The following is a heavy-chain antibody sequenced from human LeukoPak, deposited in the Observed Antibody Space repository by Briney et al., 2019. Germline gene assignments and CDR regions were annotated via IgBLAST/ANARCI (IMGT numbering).Heavy chain of an antibody. CDR2: IYYSGSI. Sequence: SETLSLTCTVSGGSISSYYWSWIRQPPGKGLEWIGYIYYSGSINYNPSLKSRVTISVDTSKNQFSLKLSSVTAADTAVYYCARVGDGYNLWGQGTLVTVSS. V-gene: IGHV4-59*01. D-gene: IGHD5-24*01. J-gene: IGHJ4*02. CDR3: ARVGDGYNL. CDR1: GGSISSYY.